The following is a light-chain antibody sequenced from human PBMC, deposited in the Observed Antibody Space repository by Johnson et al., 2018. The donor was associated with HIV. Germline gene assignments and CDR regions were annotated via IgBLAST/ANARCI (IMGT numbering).Light chain of an antibody. J-gene: IGLJ1*01. CDR3: GAWDSGLTAHFV. CDR1: NSNIGYNS. Sequence: QPVLTQPPSVSAAPGQRVTISCSGNNSNIGYNSVSWYQQVPGTAPQLLIYENKKRPSGIADRFSASKSGTSATLDITGLQTGDEADYYCGAWDSGLTAHFVFGSGTTITVL. V-gene: IGLV1-51*02. CDR2: ENK.